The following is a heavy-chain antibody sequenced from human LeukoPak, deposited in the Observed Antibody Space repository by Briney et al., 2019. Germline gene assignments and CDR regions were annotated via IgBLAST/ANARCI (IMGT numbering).Heavy chain of an antibody. Sequence: GGSLRLSCAASGFTFSTYTMNWVRQAPGKGLEWVSSISSSNTYIYYADSVKGRFTISRDDAKNSLYLQMNSLRAEDTAVYYCARGNLWFGELVYWGQGTLVTVSS. J-gene: IGHJ4*02. CDR3: ARGNLWFGELVY. D-gene: IGHD3-10*01. CDR2: ISSSNTYI. V-gene: IGHV3-21*01. CDR1: GFTFSTYT.